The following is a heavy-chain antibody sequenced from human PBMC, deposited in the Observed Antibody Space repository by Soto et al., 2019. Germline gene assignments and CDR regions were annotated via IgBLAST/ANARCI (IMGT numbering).Heavy chain of an antibody. CDR3: ARDLEGYSSGWYVY. CDR2: ISSSSSYI. D-gene: IGHD6-19*01. Sequence: EVQLVESGGGLVKPGGSLRLSCAASGFTFSSYSMNWVRQAPGKGLEWVSSISSSSSYIYYADSVKGRFTISRDNARNSLYLQMNSLRAEDTAVYYCARDLEGYSSGWYVYWGQGTLVTVSS. J-gene: IGHJ4*02. V-gene: IGHV3-21*01. CDR1: GFTFSSYS.